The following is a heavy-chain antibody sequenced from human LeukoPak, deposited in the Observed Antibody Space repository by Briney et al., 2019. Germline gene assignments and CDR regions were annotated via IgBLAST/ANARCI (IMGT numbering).Heavy chain of an antibody. CDR3: ARERAAAGTFGY. Sequence: GASVKVSCKASGGTFSSYAISWVRQAPGQGLEWMGGIIPIFDTANYAQKFQGRVTITADKSTSTAYMELSSLRSEDTAVYYCARERAAAGTFGYWGQGTLVTVSS. J-gene: IGHJ4*02. CDR1: GGTFSSYA. D-gene: IGHD6-13*01. CDR2: IIPIFDTA. V-gene: IGHV1-69*06.